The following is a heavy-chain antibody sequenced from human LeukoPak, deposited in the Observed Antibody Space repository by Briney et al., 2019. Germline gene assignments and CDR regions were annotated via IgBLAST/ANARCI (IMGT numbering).Heavy chain of an antibody. V-gene: IGHV4-59*01. D-gene: IGHD4-17*01. J-gene: IGHJ4*02. Sequence: AETLSLTCTVSGGSISSYYWSWIRQPPGKGLEWIGYSYYSGSTNYNPSLKSRVTISVDTSKNQFSLKLSSVTAADTAVYYCATVVTRDYFDYWGQGTLVTVSS. CDR2: SYYSGST. CDR1: GGSISSYY. CDR3: ATVVTRDYFDY.